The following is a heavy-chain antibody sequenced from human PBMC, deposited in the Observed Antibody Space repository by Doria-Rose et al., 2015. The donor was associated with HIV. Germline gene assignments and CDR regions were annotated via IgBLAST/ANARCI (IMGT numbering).Heavy chain of an antibody. V-gene: IGHV2-26*01. CDR3: ARIKSSRWYHKYYFDF. D-gene: IGHD6-13*01. Sequence: SGPVLVKPTETLTLTCTVSGVSLSSPGMGVSWIRQPPGKALEWLANIFSDDGRTYQTSSKRRIHNPRGTSKSQVVLTMTDMDPVDTATYYCARIKSSRWYHKYYFDFWGQGTLVIVSA. CDR2: IFSDDGR. J-gene: IGHJ4*02. CDR1: GVSLSSPGMG.